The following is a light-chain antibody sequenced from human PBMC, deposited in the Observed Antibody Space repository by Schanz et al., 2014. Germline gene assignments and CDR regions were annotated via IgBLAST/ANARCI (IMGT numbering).Light chain of an antibody. CDR3: SSYAGSNSFVV. CDR1: SSDVGSYNL. J-gene: IGLJ2*01. Sequence: QSALTQPASVSGSPGQSITISCTGTSSDVGSYNLVSWYQQHPGKAPKLMIYEGSKRPSGVSNRFSGSKSGNTASLTISGLQAEDEADYYCSSYAGSNSFVVFGGGTKLTVL. V-gene: IGLV2-14*02. CDR2: EGS.